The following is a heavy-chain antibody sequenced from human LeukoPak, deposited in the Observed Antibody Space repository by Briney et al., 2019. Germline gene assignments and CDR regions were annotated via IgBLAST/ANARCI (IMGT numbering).Heavy chain of an antibody. CDR1: GGSISSYY. V-gene: IGHV4-59*01. D-gene: IGHD6-13*01. Sequence: SETLSLTCTVSGGSISSYYWSWIRQPPGKGLEWIGYIYYSGSTNYNPSLKRRVTISVDTSKDQFSLKLSSVTAADTAVYYCARDGAAAGEYFQHWGQGTLVTVSS. CDR2: IYYSGST. J-gene: IGHJ1*01. CDR3: ARDGAAAGEYFQH.